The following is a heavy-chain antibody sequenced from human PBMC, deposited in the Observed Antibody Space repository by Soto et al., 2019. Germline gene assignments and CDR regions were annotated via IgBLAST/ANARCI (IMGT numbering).Heavy chain of an antibody. D-gene: IGHD4-4*01. Sequence: GESLKISCQVSESSFTTYWIAWVRQMPGKGLEWMGIINPGDSDIRYSPSFQGQVTISADNSISTAYLQWSSLKASDTAMYYCARHEQFYYYYYGMDVWGQGTAVTSP. CDR2: INPGDSDI. CDR3: ARHEQFYYYYYGMDV. J-gene: IGHJ6*02. V-gene: IGHV5-51*01. CDR1: ESSFTTYW.